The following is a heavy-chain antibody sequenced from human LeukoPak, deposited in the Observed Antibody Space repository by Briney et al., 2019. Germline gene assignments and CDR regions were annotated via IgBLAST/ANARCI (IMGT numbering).Heavy chain of an antibody. D-gene: IGHD6-19*01. Sequence: SETLSLTCTVSGGSISSYYWSWIRQPPGKGLEWIGYIYYSGSTNYNPSLKSRVTISVDTSKNQFSLKLSSVTAADTAVYYCARVSSDSSGLYYFDYWGQGTLVTVSS. CDR2: IYYSGST. CDR1: GGSISSYY. CDR3: ARVSSDSSGLYYFDY. V-gene: IGHV4-59*01. J-gene: IGHJ4*02.